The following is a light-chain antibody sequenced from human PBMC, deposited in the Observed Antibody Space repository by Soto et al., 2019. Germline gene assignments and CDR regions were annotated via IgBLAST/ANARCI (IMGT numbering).Light chain of an antibody. CDR2: GAS. J-gene: IGKJ3*01. Sequence: EIVMTQSPATLSVSPGERATLSCRASQSVTTNLAWYQQRPGQAPRLLIYGASTRATGIPARFSGSGSGTEFTLTISSLQSEDFAVYYCQQFNNCLLTFGPGTKVDI. CDR1: QSVTTN. V-gene: IGKV3-15*01. CDR3: QQFNNCLLT.